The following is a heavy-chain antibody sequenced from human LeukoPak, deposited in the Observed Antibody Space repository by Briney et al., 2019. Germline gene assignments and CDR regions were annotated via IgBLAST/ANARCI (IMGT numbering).Heavy chain of an antibody. CDR3: ARGELLDY. Sequence: SVKVSCKASGYTFTSYYMHWVRQAPGQGLEWMGGIIPIFGTANYAQKFQGRVTITAGESTSTAYMELSSLRSEDTAVYYCARGELLDYWGQGTLVTVSS. CDR2: IIPIFGTA. J-gene: IGHJ4*02. CDR1: GYTFTSYY. V-gene: IGHV1-69*13. D-gene: IGHD1-26*01.